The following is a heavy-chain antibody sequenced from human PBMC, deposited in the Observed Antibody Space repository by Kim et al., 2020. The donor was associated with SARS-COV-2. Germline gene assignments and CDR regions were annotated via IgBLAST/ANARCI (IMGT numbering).Heavy chain of an antibody. V-gene: IGHV3-7*03. D-gene: IGHD3-10*01. CDR3: ARDDTAGNIDY. J-gene: IGHJ4*02. Sequence: GGSLRLSCAASGFTFSFYYMGWARQAPGKGLEWLANINHDGSGKAYVDSVKGRFTISRDNAKNSLFLQMNSLRAEDTAVYVCARDDTAGNIDYWGQGTLVTVSS. CDR1: GFTFSFYY. CDR2: INHDGSGK.